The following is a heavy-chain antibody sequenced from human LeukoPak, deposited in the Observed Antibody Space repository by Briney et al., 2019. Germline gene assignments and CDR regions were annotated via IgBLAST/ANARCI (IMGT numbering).Heavy chain of an antibody. V-gene: IGHV3-15*01. CDR1: GFTFSNAW. CDR3: AKGASSNYDFWSGYYGEGYYYYMDV. D-gene: IGHD3-3*01. J-gene: IGHJ6*03. CDR2: IKSKTDGGTT. Sequence: GGSLRLSCAASGFTFSNAWMSWVRQAPGKGLEWVGRIKSKTDGGTTDYAAPVKGRFTISRDDSKNTLYLQMNSLRAEDTAVYYCAKGASSNYDFWSGYYGEGYYYYMDVWGKGTTVTVSS.